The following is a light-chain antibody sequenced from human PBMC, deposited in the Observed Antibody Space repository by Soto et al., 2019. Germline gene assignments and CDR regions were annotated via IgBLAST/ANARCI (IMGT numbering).Light chain of an antibody. CDR3: ATWDDRLRAYV. V-gene: IGLV1-47*01. J-gene: IGLJ1*01. CDR1: SSNIGTYY. Sequence: QSVLTQPPSASGTPGQRVTISCSGSSSNIGTYYVDWYQQLPGTAPKLLIHRNGQRPSGVPDRFSGSKSGTSASLAISGLRSEGEADYYCATWDDRLRAYVIGAGTKLTVL. CDR2: RNG.